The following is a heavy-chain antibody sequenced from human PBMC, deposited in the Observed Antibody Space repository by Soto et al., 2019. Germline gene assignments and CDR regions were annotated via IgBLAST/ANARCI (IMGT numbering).Heavy chain of an antibody. CDR2: IYYSGST. Sequence: SETLSLTCTVSGGSVSSGSYYWSWIRQPPGKGLEWIGYIYYSGSTNYNPSLKSRVTISVDTSKNQFSLKLSSVTAADTAVYYCARDLGTYFDYWGLGTLVTVSS. D-gene: IGHD7-27*01. V-gene: IGHV4-61*01. J-gene: IGHJ4*02. CDR3: ARDLGTYFDY. CDR1: GGSVSSGSYY.